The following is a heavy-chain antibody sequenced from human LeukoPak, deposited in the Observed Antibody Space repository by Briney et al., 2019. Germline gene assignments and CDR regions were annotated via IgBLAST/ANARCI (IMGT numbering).Heavy chain of an antibody. CDR3: ANLNAPYWGNLDY. D-gene: IGHD3-16*01. CDR2: ISDSGVTA. V-gene: IGHV3-23*01. J-gene: IGHJ4*02. CDR1: GFTFSNYA. Sequence: GGSLRLSCVVSGFTFSNYAMGWVRQAPGQGLDWVSAISDSGVTAYYADSVKGRFTISRDNSKSTLYLQMNSLRAEDTAVYYCANLNAPYWGNLDYRGQGTLVTVSS.